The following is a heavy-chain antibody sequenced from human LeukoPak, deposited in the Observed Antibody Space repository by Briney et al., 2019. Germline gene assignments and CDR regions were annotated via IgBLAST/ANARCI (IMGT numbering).Heavy chain of an antibody. CDR2: IWYDGSNK. D-gene: IGHD3-3*01. CDR3: AKDILRFWSGYSAADY. Sequence: GGSLRLSCAASGFTFSSYSMNWVRQAPGKGLEWVAVIWYDGSNKYYADSVKGRFTVSRDNSKNTLYLQMNSLRAEDTAVYYCAKDILRFWSGYSAADYWGQGTLVTVSS. CDR1: GFTFSSYS. V-gene: IGHV3-33*06. J-gene: IGHJ4*02.